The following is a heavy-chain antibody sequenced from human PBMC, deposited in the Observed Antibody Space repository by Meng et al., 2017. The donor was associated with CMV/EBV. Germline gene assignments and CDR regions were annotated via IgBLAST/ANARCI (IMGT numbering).Heavy chain of an antibody. CDR1: GGSISSGGYY. Sequence: LRLSCTVSGGSISSGGYYWSWIRQHPGTGLEWIGYIYYSGSTYYNPSLKSRVTISVDTSKNQFSLKLSSVTAADTAVYYCASSTYYYDSSGQDWFDPWGQGTLVTVSS. J-gene: IGHJ5*02. V-gene: IGHV4-31*03. CDR2: IYYSGST. D-gene: IGHD3-22*01. CDR3: ASSTYYYDSSGQDWFDP.